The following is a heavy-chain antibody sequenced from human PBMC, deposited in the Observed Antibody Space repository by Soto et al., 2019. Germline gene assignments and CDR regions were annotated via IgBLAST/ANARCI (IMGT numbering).Heavy chain of an antibody. Sequence: PSEPMSLTCTVSGGSIRSGGYYWTWFHKHPGKGLECIGYIDYSGSTYYNPSLKSRLTISVDTSKNQFSLNLSSVTAADTAVYYCARRVRRDEYYFDYWGLGTLVTVSS. D-gene: IGHD3-10*01. V-gene: IGHV4-31*03. J-gene: IGHJ4*02. CDR3: ARRVRRDEYYFDY. CDR2: IDYSGST. CDR1: GGSIRSGGYY.